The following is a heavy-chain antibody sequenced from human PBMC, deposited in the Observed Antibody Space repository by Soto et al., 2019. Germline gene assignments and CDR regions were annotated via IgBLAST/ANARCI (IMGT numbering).Heavy chain of an antibody. Sequence: QGQLVQSAVEVKEPGASVKVSCKASGYTFLNYGIGWVRQAPGQGLEWMGWITVNSGNTNYPQKFQGRVTMTTDTSTNTAYMEWRSLTSDDTAVYYCGRGLGGGWYYFDYLGPGTLVTVSS. D-gene: IGHD6-19*01. CDR2: ITVNSGNT. CDR3: GRGLGGGWYYFDY. J-gene: IGHJ4*02. V-gene: IGHV1-18*01. CDR1: GYTFLNYG.